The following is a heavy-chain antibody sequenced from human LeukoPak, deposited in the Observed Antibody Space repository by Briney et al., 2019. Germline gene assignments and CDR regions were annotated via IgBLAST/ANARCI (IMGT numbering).Heavy chain of an antibody. CDR1: GFTFSSHG. Sequence: GGSLRLSCAASGFTFSSHGMHWVRQAPGKGLEWVAVVGGNAHTKFYADSVKGRFTISRDNYKNTLYLEVNSLRDEDTAVYYCAKEGAWGNWYFDLWGRGALVTVSS. CDR2: VGGNAHTK. J-gene: IGHJ2*01. D-gene: IGHD3-16*01. V-gene: IGHV3-30*02. CDR3: AKEGAWGNWYFDL.